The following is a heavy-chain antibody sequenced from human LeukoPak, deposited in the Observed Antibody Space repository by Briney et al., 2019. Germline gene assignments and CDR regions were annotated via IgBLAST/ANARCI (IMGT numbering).Heavy chain of an antibody. J-gene: IGHJ3*02. CDR1: GFTFSDYY. CDR3: ANLGGANTYDAFDI. Sequence: GGSLRLSCAASGFTFSDYYMSWIRQAPGKGLEWVSYISSSGSTIYYADSVKGRFTISRDNAKNSLYLQMNSLRAEDTALYYCANLGGANTYDAFDIWGQGTMVTVSS. CDR2: ISSSGSTI. D-gene: IGHD1-26*01. V-gene: IGHV3-11*01.